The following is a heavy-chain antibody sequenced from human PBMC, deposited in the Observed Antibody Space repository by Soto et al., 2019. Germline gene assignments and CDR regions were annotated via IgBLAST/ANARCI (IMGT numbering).Heavy chain of an antibody. V-gene: IGHV4-34*01. J-gene: IGHJ4*01. CDR3: ARASRGYSYGTFDY. CDR2: INHSGST. D-gene: IGHD5-18*01. Sequence: QVQLQQWGAGLLKPSETLSLTCAVYGGSFSGYYWSWIRQPPGKGLEWIGEINHSGSTNYNPSLKSRVTISVDTSKTQFSLKLSSVTAADTAVYYCARASRGYSYGTFDYWGQGTLITVSS. CDR1: GGSFSGYY.